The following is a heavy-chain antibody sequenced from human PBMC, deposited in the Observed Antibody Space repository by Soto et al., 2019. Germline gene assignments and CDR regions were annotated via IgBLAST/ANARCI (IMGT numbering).Heavy chain of an antibody. V-gene: IGHV3-9*01. CDR2: ISWNSGSI. Sequence: GGSLRLSCAASGFTFDDYAMHWVRQAPGKGLEWVSGISWNSGSIGYADSVKGRFTISRDNAKNSLYLQMNSLRAEDTALYYCAKDIVVVPAAMGGFDYWGQGTLVTVSS. J-gene: IGHJ4*02. CDR1: GFTFDDYA. D-gene: IGHD2-2*01. CDR3: AKDIVVVPAAMGGFDY.